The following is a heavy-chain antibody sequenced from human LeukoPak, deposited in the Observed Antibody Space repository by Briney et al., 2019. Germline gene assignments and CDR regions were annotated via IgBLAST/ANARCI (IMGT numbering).Heavy chain of an antibody. CDR3: AKDAQRGFDYSNSLEY. D-gene: IGHD4-11*01. Sequence: GGSLRLSCAASGFTVSSHSISWVRQAPGKGLDWVSVIYSGGDTYYADSVSDRFTISRDDSKNTVYLQMNSLRDEDTAVYYCAKDAQRGFDYSNSLEYWGQGTLVTVSS. V-gene: IGHV3-66*01. CDR2: IYSGGDT. CDR1: GFTVSSHS. J-gene: IGHJ4*02.